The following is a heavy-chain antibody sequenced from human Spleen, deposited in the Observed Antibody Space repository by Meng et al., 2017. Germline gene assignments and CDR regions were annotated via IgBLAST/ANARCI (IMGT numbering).Heavy chain of an antibody. CDR3: AREVVVTAYFDY. Sequence: SETLSLTCAVSGYSISSDYYWGWIRQPPGKGLEWIGTFSQTGSTYYNPSLKSRVTISGDTSKNQFSLKLSSVTAADTAVYYCAREVVVTAYFDYWGQGILVTVSS. V-gene: IGHV4-38-2*02. D-gene: IGHD2-15*01. CDR2: FSQTGST. J-gene: IGHJ4*02. CDR1: GYSISSDYY.